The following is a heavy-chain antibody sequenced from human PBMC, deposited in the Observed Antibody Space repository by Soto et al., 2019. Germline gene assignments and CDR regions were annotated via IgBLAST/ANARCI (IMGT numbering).Heavy chain of an antibody. J-gene: IGHJ6*03. CDR3: ASLRGTSLGGSYYYYYMDV. V-gene: IGHV4-59*08. D-gene: IGHD2-2*01. CDR1: GGSISSYY. CDR2: IYYSGST. Sequence: SETLSLTCTVSGGSISSYYWSWIRQPPGKGLEWIGYIYYSGSTNYNPSLKSRVTISVDTSKNQFSLKLSSVTAADTAVYYCASLRGTSLGGSYYYYYMDVWGKGTTVTSP.